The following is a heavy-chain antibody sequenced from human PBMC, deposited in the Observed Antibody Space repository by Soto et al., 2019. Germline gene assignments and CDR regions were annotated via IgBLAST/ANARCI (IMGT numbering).Heavy chain of an antibody. D-gene: IGHD6-19*01. CDR1: GFSLGTSGVG. V-gene: IGHV2-5*01. Sequence: PTLVNPTQTLTLTCTFSGFSLGTSGVGVGWIRQPPGKALEWLALIYWNDDKRYSPSLKSRLTITKDTSKNQVVLTMTNMDPVDTATYYCARMTGYSSGGGMDVWGQGTTVTVSS. J-gene: IGHJ6*02. CDR3: ARMTGYSSGGGMDV. CDR2: IYWNDDK.